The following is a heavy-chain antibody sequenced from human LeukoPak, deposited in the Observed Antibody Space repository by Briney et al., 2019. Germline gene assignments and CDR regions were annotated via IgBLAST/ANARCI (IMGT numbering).Heavy chain of an antibody. D-gene: IGHD5-12*01. Sequence: PGGSLRLSCAASGFTFSSYGMSWVRQAPGKGLEWVSAISGSGGSTYYADSVKGRFTISRDNSKNTLYLQMNSLRAEDTAVYYCARGRYSGYEGFDYWGQGTLVTVSS. CDR1: GFTFSSYG. J-gene: IGHJ4*02. CDR2: ISGSGGST. V-gene: IGHV3-23*01. CDR3: ARGRYSGYEGFDY.